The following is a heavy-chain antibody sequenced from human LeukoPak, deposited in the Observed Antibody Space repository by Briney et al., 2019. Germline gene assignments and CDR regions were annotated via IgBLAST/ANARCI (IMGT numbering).Heavy chain of an antibody. V-gene: IGHV1-18*01. CDR1: GYTFTTYG. CDR2: INPYNGNT. Sequence: ASVKVSCKASGYTFTTYGISWVRQAPGQELEWMGWINPYNGNTNYAQKPQGRVTLTTDTSTSTGYMELRSLRSDDTAVYYCAREIYGRFDFWGQGTLVTVSS. CDR3: AREIYGRFDF. D-gene: IGHD4-17*01. J-gene: IGHJ4*02.